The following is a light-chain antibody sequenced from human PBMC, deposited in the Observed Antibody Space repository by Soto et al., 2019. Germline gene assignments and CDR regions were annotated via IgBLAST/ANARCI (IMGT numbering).Light chain of an antibody. J-gene: IGKJ1*01. CDR3: QQYSSAST. Sequence: IQMTQSPSTLSASVGDRVTITCRASQNINTWLAWYQQKPGKAPRLLIYRASSLENGFPSRFGGRGSGTQAIFTISSLQPDDSATYYCQQYSSASTFGQGTKVEIK. CDR2: RAS. CDR1: QNINTW. V-gene: IGKV1-5*03.